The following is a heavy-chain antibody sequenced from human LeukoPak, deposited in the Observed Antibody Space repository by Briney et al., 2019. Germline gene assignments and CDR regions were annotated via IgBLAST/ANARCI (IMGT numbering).Heavy chain of an antibody. CDR3: ARGRYLPLYFDY. D-gene: IGHD3-16*02. Sequence: SETLSLTCAVYGGSFSGYYWSWIRQPPGKGLEWIGEINHSGSTNYNPSLKSRVTISVDTSKNQFFLKLSSVTAADTAVYYCARGRYLPLYFDYWGQGTLVTVSS. V-gene: IGHV4-34*01. CDR2: INHSGST. CDR1: GGSFSGYY. J-gene: IGHJ4*02.